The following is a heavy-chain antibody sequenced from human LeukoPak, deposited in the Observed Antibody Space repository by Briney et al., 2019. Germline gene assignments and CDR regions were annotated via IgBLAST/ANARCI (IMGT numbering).Heavy chain of an antibody. CDR2: IYYSGST. Sequence: VKPSETLSLTCTVSGGSISSYYWSWIRQPPGKGLEWIGYIYYSGSTNYNPSLKSRVTISVDTSKNQFSLKLSSVTAADTAVYYCARTRLETDGFYFDYWGQGTLVTVSS. CDR3: ARTRLETDGFYFDY. D-gene: IGHD4-11*01. V-gene: IGHV4-59*01. CDR1: GGSISSYY. J-gene: IGHJ4*02.